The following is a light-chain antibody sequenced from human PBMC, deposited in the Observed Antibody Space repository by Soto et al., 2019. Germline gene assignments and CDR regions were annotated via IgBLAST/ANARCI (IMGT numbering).Light chain of an antibody. CDR3: CSYAGSSTLVV. CDR1: SSDVGSYNL. V-gene: IGLV2-23*01. CDR2: EGS. Sequence: QSALTQPASVSGSPGQSITISCTGTSSDVGSYNLVSWYQQHPGKAPKLMIYEGSKRPSGFSNRFSGSKSGNTASLTISGLQAEDEADYYCCSYAGSSTLVVFGGGTKLTVL. J-gene: IGLJ2*01.